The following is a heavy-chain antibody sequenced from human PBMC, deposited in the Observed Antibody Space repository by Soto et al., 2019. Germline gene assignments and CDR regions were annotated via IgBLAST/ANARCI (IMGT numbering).Heavy chain of an antibody. D-gene: IGHD6-19*01. CDR1: EFTFNNYA. J-gene: IGHJ6*03. V-gene: IGHV3-30*18. CDR2: ISKEATNK. CDR3: AKAERKSGCHGYMDV. Sequence: QVQLVESGGGVVQPGGSLRLSCAASEFTFNNYAMHWVRQAPGKGLEWVAVISKEATNKFYAVSVRGRFTISRDNSRNTLSLQVKSLGAAAAAVSFCAKAERKSGCHGYMDVLGTGTTVTVSS.